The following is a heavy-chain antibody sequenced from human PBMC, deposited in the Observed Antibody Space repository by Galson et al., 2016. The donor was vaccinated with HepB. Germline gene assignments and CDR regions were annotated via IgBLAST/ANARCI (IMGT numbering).Heavy chain of an antibody. CDR1: GFTFSSCG. V-gene: IGHV3-33*01. D-gene: IGHD4-11*01. J-gene: IGHJ4*02. Sequence: SLRLSCAASGFTFSSCGMHWVRQAPGKGLEWVAFIWYDGTYKYYTDSVKGRFTISRDHSKNTLYLQMSSLRAEDTAVYYCKTSEYWGQGTLVTVSP. CDR2: IWYDGTYK. CDR3: KTSEY.